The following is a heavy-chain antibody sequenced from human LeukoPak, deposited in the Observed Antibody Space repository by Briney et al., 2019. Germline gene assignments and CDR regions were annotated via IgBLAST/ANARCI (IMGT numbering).Heavy chain of an antibody. CDR1: GFTFSSYW. CDR2: IWYDGSNK. J-gene: IGHJ3*02. D-gene: IGHD5-18*01. V-gene: IGHV3-33*08. CDR3: ARDTAMVTDDDAFDI. Sequence: GGSLRLSCAASGFTFSSYWMHWVRQAPGKGLEWVAVIWYDGSNKYYADSVKGRFTISRDNSKNTLYLQMNSLRAEDTAVYYCARDTAMVTDDDAFDIWGQGTMVTVSS.